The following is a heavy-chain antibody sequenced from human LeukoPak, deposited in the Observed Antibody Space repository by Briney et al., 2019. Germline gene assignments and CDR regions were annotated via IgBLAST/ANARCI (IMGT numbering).Heavy chain of an antibody. CDR2: ISSSSSYI. Sequence: GGSLRLSCAASGFTFSSYWMSWVRQAPGKGLEWVSSISSSSSYIYYADSVKGRFTISRDNAKNSLYLQMNSLRAEDTALYYCAKGLYYYDSSGYYTNYFDYWGQGTLVTVSS. J-gene: IGHJ4*02. CDR1: GFTFSSYW. V-gene: IGHV3-21*04. CDR3: AKGLYYYDSSGYYTNYFDY. D-gene: IGHD3-22*01.